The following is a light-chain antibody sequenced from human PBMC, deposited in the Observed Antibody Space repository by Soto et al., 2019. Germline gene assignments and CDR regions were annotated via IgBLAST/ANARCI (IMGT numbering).Light chain of an antibody. CDR1: SSNIGSNY. J-gene: IGLJ2*01. V-gene: IGLV1-47*01. Sequence: QSVLTQPPSASGTPGQRVTISCSGSSSNIGSNYVYWYQQLPGTAPKLLIYRNNQRPSGVPDRFSGSKSGTSASLALSVLRSEDEAEYYCAAWDDSLSGRDVVFGGGTKLTVL. CDR3: AAWDDSLSGRDVV. CDR2: RNN.